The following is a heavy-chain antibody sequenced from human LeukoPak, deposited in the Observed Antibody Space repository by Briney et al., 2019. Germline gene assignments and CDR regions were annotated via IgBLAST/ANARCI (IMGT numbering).Heavy chain of an antibody. CDR1: GGTFSSYA. D-gene: IGHD6-19*01. J-gene: IGHJ4*02. CDR3: ARDSQKYSSGCYPLIDY. CDR2: IIPIFGTA. Sequence: SVKVSCKASGGTFSSYAISWVRQDPGQGLEWMGRIIPIFGTANYAQKFQGRVTITTDESTSTAYMELSSLRSEDTAVYYCARDSQKYSSGCYPLIDYWGQGTLVTVSS. V-gene: IGHV1-69*05.